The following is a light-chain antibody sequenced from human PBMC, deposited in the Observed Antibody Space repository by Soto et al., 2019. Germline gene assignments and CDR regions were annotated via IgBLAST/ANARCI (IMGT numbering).Light chain of an antibody. CDR2: GAS. V-gene: IGKV3-20*01. Sequence: EIVLTQSPGTLSLSPGERATRSCMAGQSVSSSYLAWYQQKPGQAPRLLIYGASSRATGIPDRFSGSGSGTDFTLTISRLEPEAFAVYYCQQYGSSPITFGQGTRLEIK. CDR1: QSVSSSY. CDR3: QQYGSSPIT. J-gene: IGKJ5*01.